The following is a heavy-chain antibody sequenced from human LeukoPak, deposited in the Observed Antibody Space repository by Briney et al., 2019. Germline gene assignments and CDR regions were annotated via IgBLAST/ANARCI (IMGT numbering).Heavy chain of an antibody. D-gene: IGHD5-18*01. J-gene: IGHJ4*02. V-gene: IGHV1-2*02. CDR3: ARDRAILAMDYAFDY. CDR1: GYTLNGYY. CDR2: INPKSGGT. Sequence: GASVKVSCKASGYTLNGYYMHWVRQAPGQGLEWMGWINPKSGGTNYAQKFQGRVTMTRDTSIKTAYMDLSSLRSDDTAVYYCARDRAILAMDYAFDYWGQGTLVTVSS.